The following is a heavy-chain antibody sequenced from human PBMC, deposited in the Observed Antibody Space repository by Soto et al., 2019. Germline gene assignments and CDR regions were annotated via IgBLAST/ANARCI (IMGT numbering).Heavy chain of an antibody. D-gene: IGHD3-16*01. Sequence: PSETLSLTCTVSGGSISSYYWSWIRQPAGKGLEWIGRIYTSGSTNYNPSLKSRVTMSVDTSKNQFSLKLSSVTAADTGVYYCARDTSVWVVNYYYYGMDVWGQGTTVTVSS. V-gene: IGHV4-4*07. CDR2: IYTSGST. J-gene: IGHJ6*02. CDR3: ARDTSVWVVNYYYYGMDV. CDR1: GGSISSYY.